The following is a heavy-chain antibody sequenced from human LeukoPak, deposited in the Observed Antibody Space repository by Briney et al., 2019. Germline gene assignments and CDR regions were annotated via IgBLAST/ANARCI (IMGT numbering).Heavy chain of an antibody. D-gene: IGHD4-17*01. Sequence: GGTLRLSCVASGFTFSSYGMSWVRQAPGKGLEWVSAISGSGGSTYYADSVKGRFTISRDNSKNTLYLQMNSLRAEDTAVYYCAKSYGDYFDYWGQGTLVTVSS. CDR2: ISGSGGST. CDR1: GFTFSSYG. V-gene: IGHV3-23*01. CDR3: AKSYGDYFDY. J-gene: IGHJ4*02.